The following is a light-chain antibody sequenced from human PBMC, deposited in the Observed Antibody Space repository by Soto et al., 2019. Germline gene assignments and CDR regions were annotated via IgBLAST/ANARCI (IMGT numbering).Light chain of an antibody. Sequence: QSALTQPPSVSGSPGQSVTISCTGTSSDVGTYNRVSWYQQPPGTAPKLIIYEVSNRPSGVPDRFSGSKSGNTASLTISGLQAEDEADYYCNLYTSSSTFVFGGGTKLTVL. CDR1: SSDVGTYNR. J-gene: IGLJ2*01. V-gene: IGLV2-18*01. CDR3: NLYTSSSTFV. CDR2: EVS.